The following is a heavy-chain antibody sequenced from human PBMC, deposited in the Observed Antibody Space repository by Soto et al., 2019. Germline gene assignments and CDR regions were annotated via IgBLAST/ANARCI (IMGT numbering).Heavy chain of an antibody. CDR1: GGIFSSYI. Sequence: QVQLVQSGAEVKKPGSSVKVSCKASGGIFSSYIITWVRQAPGQGLEWMGRIIPILDVANYAQNFQGRVTITADTSTSTAYMELTSLTSEDTAVYYCARDRATDYYFDLRGQGTLVTVSS. CDR2: IIPILDVA. CDR3: ARDRATDYYFDL. J-gene: IGHJ4*02. D-gene: IGHD2-21*02. V-gene: IGHV1-69*08.